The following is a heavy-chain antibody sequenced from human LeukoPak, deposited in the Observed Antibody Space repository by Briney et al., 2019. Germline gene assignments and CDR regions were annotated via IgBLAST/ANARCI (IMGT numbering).Heavy chain of an antibody. CDR1: GGSFSGYY. V-gene: IGHV4-34*01. J-gene: IGHJ4*02. CDR2: INHSGSN. Sequence: SETLSLTCAVYGGSFSGYYWSWIRQPPGKGLEWIGEINHSGSNNYNPSLKSRVTISVDTSKNQFSLKLSSVTAADTAVYYCARVLNESSPLYGFDYWGQGTLVTVSS. D-gene: IGHD1-1*01. CDR3: ARVLNESSPLYGFDY.